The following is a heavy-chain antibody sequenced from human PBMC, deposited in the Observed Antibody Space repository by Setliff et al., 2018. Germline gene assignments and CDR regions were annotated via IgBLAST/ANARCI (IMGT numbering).Heavy chain of an antibody. D-gene: IGHD1-1*01. Sequence: PSETLSLTCSVSGESFSNNYWSWIRQTPGKGLEWIGESNHGGSTTYNPSLQSRVTISIDTSKNQFSLKMSSVTAADTAVYYCARQRRIWNDLDYFDYWGQGTLVTVSS. J-gene: IGHJ4*02. CDR3: ARQRRIWNDLDYFDY. CDR1: GESFSNNY. V-gene: IGHV4-34*01. CDR2: SNHGGST.